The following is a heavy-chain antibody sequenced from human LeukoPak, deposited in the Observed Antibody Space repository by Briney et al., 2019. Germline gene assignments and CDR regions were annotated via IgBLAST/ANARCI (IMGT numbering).Heavy chain of an antibody. CDR2: ISSSSSYI. CDR1: GFTFSSYS. V-gene: IGHV3-21*01. CDR3: ARVGNWNYGHFYYYMDV. J-gene: IGHJ6*03. D-gene: IGHD1-7*01. Sequence: GGSLRLSCAASGFTFSSYSMNWVRQAPGKGPEWVSSISSSSSYIYYADSMKGRFTISRDNAKNSVYLQMNSLRAEDTAVYYCARVGNWNYGHFYYYMDVWGKGTTVTVSS.